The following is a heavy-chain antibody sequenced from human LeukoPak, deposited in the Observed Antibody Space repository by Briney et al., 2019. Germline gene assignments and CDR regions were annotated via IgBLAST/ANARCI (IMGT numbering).Heavy chain of an antibody. CDR3: ARVYCSGGSCYPYFDS. V-gene: IGHV3-20*04. D-gene: IGHD2-15*01. CDR1: GFNFDDYV. J-gene: IGHJ4*02. Sequence: PGGSLRLSCAASGFNFDDYVMTWVRQAPGKGLEWVSGINWNGGSRGYADSVKGRFTISRDNAKNSLYLQMNSLRAEDTALYYCARVYCSGGSCYPYFDSWGRGTLVTVSS. CDR2: INWNGGSR.